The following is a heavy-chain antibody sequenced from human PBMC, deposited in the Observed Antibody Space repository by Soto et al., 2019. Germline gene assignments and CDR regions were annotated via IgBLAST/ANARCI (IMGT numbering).Heavy chain of an antibody. J-gene: IGHJ4*02. V-gene: IGHV3-23*01. D-gene: IGHD3-22*01. CDR2: ISGRGGGT. CDR3: AKVKAYYYDSSCYAKSYYFDY. CDR1: GFTFSSYA. Sequence: PGGSLRLSCAASGFTFSSYAMSWVRQAPGKGLEWVSAISGRGGGTYYADSVKGRFTISRDNSKNPLYLQMNSLRAEDTAVYYCAKVKAYYYDSSCYAKSYYFDYWGQGTLVTVSS.